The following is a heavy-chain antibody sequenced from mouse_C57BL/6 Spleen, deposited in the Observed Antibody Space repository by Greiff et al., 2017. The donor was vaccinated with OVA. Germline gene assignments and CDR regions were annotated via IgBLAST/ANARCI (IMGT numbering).Heavy chain of an antibody. CDR3: ARYAGSTPWFAY. V-gene: IGHV1-52*01. J-gene: IGHJ3*01. CDR1: GYTFTSYW. CDR2: IDPSDSET. D-gene: IGHD1-1*01. Sequence: QVQLQQPGAELVRPGSSVKLSCKASGYTFTSYWMHWVKQRPIQGLEWIGNIDPSDSETHYNQKFKDKATLTVDKSYSTAYMQLSSLTSEDSAVYYCARYAGSTPWFAYWGQGTLVTVSA.